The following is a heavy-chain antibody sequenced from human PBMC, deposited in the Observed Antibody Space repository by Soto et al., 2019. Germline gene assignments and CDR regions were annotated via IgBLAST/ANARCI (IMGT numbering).Heavy chain of an antibody. J-gene: IGHJ5*02. D-gene: IGHD2-8*01. Sequence: SETLSLTCAVYGGSFSGYYWSWIRQPPGKGLEWIGEINHSVSTNYNPSLKSRVTISVDTSKNQFSLKLSSVTAADTAVYYCARGLGYCTNGVCFTPNWFDPWGQGTLVTVSS. V-gene: IGHV4-34*01. CDR1: GGSFSGYY. CDR3: ARGLGYCTNGVCFTPNWFDP. CDR2: INHSVST.